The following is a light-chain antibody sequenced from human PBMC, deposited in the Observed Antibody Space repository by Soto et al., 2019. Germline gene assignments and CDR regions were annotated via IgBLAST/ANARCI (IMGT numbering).Light chain of an antibody. J-gene: IGKJ1*01. Sequence: EIVLTHSPDTLSLSPGERATLSCRASESVSNNYLAWYQQKPGQAPRLVIYGASSRATGIPDRFSGSGSGTDFTLTISRLEPEDFAVYYCQQYSKSPLTFDQGTKVEIK. CDR2: GAS. CDR3: QQYSKSPLT. CDR1: ESVSNNY. V-gene: IGKV3-20*01.